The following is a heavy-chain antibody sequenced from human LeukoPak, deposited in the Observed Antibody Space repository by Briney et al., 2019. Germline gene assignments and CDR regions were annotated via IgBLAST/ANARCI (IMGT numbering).Heavy chain of an antibody. J-gene: IGHJ4*02. Sequence: PSETLSLTCTVSGASISNYYWSWIRQPPGKGLEWSGFFDYSGNTNYSPSLKSRVTISVDTSKNQFSLKLTSVTAVDTAVYYCARGMGYCSAGSCYPFDFWGQGTLVTVSS. CDR1: GASISNYY. D-gene: IGHD2-15*01. CDR2: FDYSGNT. CDR3: ARGMGYCSAGSCYPFDF. V-gene: IGHV4-59*01.